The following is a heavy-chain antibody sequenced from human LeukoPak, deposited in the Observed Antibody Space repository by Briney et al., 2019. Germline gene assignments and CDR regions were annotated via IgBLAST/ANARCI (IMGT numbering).Heavy chain of an antibody. Sequence: GGSLRLSCAASGFTFSSYAMHWVRQAPGKGLEWVAVISYDGSNKYYADSVKGRFTISRDNSKNTLYLQMNSLRAEDTAVYYCARDQGGLPTDYWGQGTLVTVSS. CDR2: ISYDGSNK. V-gene: IGHV3-30-3*01. CDR1: GFTFSSYA. J-gene: IGHJ4*02. CDR3: ARDQGGLPTDY. D-gene: IGHD2-21*01.